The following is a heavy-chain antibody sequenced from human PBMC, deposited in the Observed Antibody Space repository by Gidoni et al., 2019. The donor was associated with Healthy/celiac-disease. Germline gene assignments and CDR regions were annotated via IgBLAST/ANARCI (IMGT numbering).Heavy chain of an antibody. CDR3: ARDTWAYSYCYMDV. J-gene: IGHJ6*03. CDR1: GGTFSSYA. D-gene: IGHD7-27*01. V-gene: IGHV1-69*01. CDR2: IIPIFGTT. Sequence: QVQLVQSGAEVKKSGSSVKVSCKASGGTFSSYAISWVRQAPGQGLEWMGGIIPIFGTTNYAQKFQGRVTVTADESTSTAYMELSSLRSEDTAVYYCARDTWAYSYCYMDVWGKGTTVTVSS.